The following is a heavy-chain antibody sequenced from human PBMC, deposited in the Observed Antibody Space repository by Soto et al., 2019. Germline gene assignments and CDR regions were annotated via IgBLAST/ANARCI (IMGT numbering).Heavy chain of an antibody. J-gene: IGHJ6*02. D-gene: IGHD6-13*01. V-gene: IGHV1-69*06. CDR2: IIPIFGTA. Sequence: GPPVKVSCKASGGTFSSYAISWVRQAPGQGLEWMGGIIPIFGTANYAQKFQGRVTITEDTSTDTAYMELSSLRSEDTAVYHCATWGIAAAGSHYYYGMDVWGQGTTVTVSS. CDR1: GGTFSSYA. CDR3: ATWGIAAAGSHYYYGMDV.